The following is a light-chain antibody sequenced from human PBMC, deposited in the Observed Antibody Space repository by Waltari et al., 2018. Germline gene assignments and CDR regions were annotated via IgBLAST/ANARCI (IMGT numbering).Light chain of an antibody. Sequence: DIVMTQSPDSLAVSLGERATIHCQYSPSVLYSSNNKNYLAWYQHKPGQPPKLLLYWASTRESGVPDRFSGSVSGSDFTLTISSLQAEDVAVYYCQQFYSTPRTFGQGTKLEI. CDR1: PSVLYSSNNKNY. CDR2: WAS. J-gene: IGKJ2*02. V-gene: IGKV4-1*01. CDR3: QQFYSTPRT.